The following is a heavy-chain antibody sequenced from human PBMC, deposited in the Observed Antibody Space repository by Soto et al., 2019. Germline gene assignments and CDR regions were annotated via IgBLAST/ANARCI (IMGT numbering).Heavy chain of an antibody. CDR1: GLTISGKKY. D-gene: IGHD1-1*01. CDR2: LYDVDGS. V-gene: IGHV3-53*01. CDR3: ATWHEREHTYDV. J-gene: IGHJ3*01. Sequence: DVQLVESGGGLIQPGESLRLSCAAFGLTISGKKYVAWVRQAPGKGLEWVSALYDVDGSFYADSVKGRFTPSSDSSKPTVYLQMNDLRPDDTAVYYCATWHEREHTYDVWGQGTTVTVSS.